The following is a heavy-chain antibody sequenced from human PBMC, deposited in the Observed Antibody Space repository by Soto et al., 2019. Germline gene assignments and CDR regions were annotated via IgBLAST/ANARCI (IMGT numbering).Heavy chain of an antibody. V-gene: IGHV4-59*01. Sequence: SETLSLTCTVSGGSMRNYFWTWIRQPPGKGLEWIGYIHYSGTTSFFPSYNPSLRSRVTISEYTAKNQFSLKLLSVTTADTAVYFCAAGEASSRNLAPYYLHCWGQGARVTV. CDR3: AAGEASSRNLAPYYLHC. J-gene: IGHJ6*02. CDR2: IHYSGTT. CDR1: GGSMRNYF. D-gene: IGHD3-22*01.